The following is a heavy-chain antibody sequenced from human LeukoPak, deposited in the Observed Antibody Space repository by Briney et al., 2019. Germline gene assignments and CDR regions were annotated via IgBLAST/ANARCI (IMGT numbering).Heavy chain of an antibody. CDR3: ARDNSVRDEAWWFNP. D-gene: IGHD5-24*01. Sequence: GASVKVSCKAFGYTFTSNYMHWVRQAPGQGPEWMGVISPSGGSTTYAQKFQDRLTLTRDMSTSTDYLELSSLRFEDTAVYYCARDNSVRDEAWWFNPWGQGTLVTVSS. J-gene: IGHJ5*02. CDR2: ISPSGGST. CDR1: GYTFTSNY. V-gene: IGHV1-46*01.